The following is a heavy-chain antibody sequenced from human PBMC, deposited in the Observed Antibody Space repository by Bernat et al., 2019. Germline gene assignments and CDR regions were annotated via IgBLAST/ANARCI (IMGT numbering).Heavy chain of an antibody. CDR2: IYYSGST. D-gene: IGHD6-13*01. CDR1: GCSISSGGYY. CDR3: AREAGMRSSSWYIDY. V-gene: IGHV4-31*03. J-gene: IGHJ4*02. Sequence: QVQLQESGPGLVKPSQTLSLTCTVSGCSISSGGYYWSWIRQHPGKGLEWIGYIYYSGSTYYNPSLKSRVTISVDTSKNQFSLKLSSVTAADTAVYYCAREAGMRSSSWYIDYWGQGTLVTVPS.